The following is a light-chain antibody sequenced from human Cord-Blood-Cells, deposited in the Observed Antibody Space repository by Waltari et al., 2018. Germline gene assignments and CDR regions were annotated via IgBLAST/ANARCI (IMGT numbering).Light chain of an antibody. V-gene: IGKV3-15*01. Sequence: EIVMTQSPATLSVSPGERATLACRASQSVSSNLAWYQQKPGQAPRLLIYWSSNRGTGIPARFSGSGSGTEVTFTISRPQSEGFAGYYCQQDNNWPLTFGGGTEVEIK. J-gene: IGKJ4*01. CDR1: QSVSSN. CDR3: QQDNNWPLT. CDR2: WSS.